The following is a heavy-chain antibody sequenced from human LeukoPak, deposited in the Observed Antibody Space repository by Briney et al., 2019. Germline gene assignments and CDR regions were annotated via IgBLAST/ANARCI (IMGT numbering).Heavy chain of an antibody. CDR3: ARSTSFWSGYYVWFDP. CDR1: GGSISSYF. D-gene: IGHD3-3*01. J-gene: IGHJ5*02. CDR2: ISSSGST. V-gene: IGHV4-59*01. Sequence: SETLSLTCTVSGGSISSYFWNWIRQPPGKGLEWIGYISSSGSTNSNPSLKSRVTISVDTSKNQFSLNLNSVTAADTAVYYCARSTSFWSGYYVWFDPWGQGTLVTVSS.